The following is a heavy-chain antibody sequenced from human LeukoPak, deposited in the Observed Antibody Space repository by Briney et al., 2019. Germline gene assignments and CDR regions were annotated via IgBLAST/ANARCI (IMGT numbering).Heavy chain of an antibody. V-gene: IGHV4-59*01. Sequence: PSETLSLTCTVSGGSLSNYYWSWIRQSPGKGLEWIGHMYYTGSTNYNPSLKRRVTMSIDTSKNQFSLILSSVTAADTAVYHCARDNWNYGSSMDVWGQGTTVTVSS. J-gene: IGHJ6*02. CDR2: MYYTGST. CDR3: ARDNWNYGSSMDV. CDR1: GGSLSNYY. D-gene: IGHD1-7*01.